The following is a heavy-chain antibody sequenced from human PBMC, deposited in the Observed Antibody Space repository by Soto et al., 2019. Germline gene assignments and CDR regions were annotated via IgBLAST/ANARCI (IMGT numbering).Heavy chain of an antibody. D-gene: IGHD3-9*01. V-gene: IGHV4-59*01. CDR1: GGSISSYY. Sequence: PSETLSLTCTVSGGSISSYYWSWIRQPPGKGLEWIGYIYYSGSTNYNPSLKSRVTISVDTSKNQFSLKLSSVTAADTAVYYCARAPQGYDILTGYYLRGYFDYWGQGTLVTVSS. CDR3: ARAPQGYDILTGYYLRGYFDY. J-gene: IGHJ4*02. CDR2: IYYSGST.